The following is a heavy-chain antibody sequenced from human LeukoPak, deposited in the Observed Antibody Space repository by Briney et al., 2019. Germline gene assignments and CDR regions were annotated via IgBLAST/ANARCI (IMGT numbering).Heavy chain of an antibody. D-gene: IGHD1-26*01. CDR3: ARDPYSGGYGDYYYYYMDL. Sequence: GGSLRLSCAASGFALSNVWMNWVRQAPGKGLEWVSSITSSSSYIYYADSVKGRFTISRDNAKNSLYLQMNSLRAEDTAVYYCARDPYSGGYGDYYYYYMDLWGQGTTVTISS. V-gene: IGHV3-21*01. J-gene: IGHJ6*03. CDR2: ITSSSSYI. CDR1: GFALSNVW.